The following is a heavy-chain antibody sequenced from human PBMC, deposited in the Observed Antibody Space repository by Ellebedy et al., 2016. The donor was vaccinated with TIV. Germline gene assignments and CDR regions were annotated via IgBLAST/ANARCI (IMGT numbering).Heavy chain of an antibody. CDR2: ISAYDGNT. D-gene: IGHD1-26*01. CDR3: ARSVMGATRLEHYYVMDV. Sequence: AASVKVSCKASGYSFSSYGIIWVRQAPGQGPQWMGRISAYDGNTNYAQKLQGRVTMTTDTSTSTAYMELRGLRSDDTAVNYCARSVMGATRLEHYYVMDVWGQGTTVTVSS. J-gene: IGHJ6*02. V-gene: IGHV1-18*01. CDR1: GYSFSSYG.